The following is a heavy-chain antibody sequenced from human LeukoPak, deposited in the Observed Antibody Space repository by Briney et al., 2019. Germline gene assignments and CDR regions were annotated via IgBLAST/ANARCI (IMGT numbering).Heavy chain of an antibody. CDR2: IWHDGSHK. Sequence: PGGSLRLSCAASGFSFDTYAMHWVRQAPGQGLEWVALIWHDGSHKFYSNSVRGQFTISRDNSKNTVYLQMNNLRPDDTAVYYCTRQIFCTGSNPGFWGQGTLVTVSS. V-gene: IGHV3-33*01. CDR1: GFSFDTYA. CDR3: TRQIFCTGSNPGF. J-gene: IGHJ4*01. D-gene: IGHD2-8*01.